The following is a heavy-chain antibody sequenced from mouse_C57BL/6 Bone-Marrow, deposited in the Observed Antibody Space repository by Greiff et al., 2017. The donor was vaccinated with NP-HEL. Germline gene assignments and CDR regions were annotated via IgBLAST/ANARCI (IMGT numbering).Heavy chain of an antibody. CDR2: IHPNSGST. CDR3: ARDYSNSLAMDY. Sequence: QVQLQQPGAELVKPGASVKLSCKASGYTFTSYWMHWVKQRPGQGLEWIGMIHPNSGSTNYNEKFKSKATLTVDKSSSPASMPLSSLTSEDSAVYYCARDYSNSLAMDYWGQGTSVTVSS. D-gene: IGHD2-5*01. CDR1: GYTFTSYW. J-gene: IGHJ4*01. V-gene: IGHV1-64*01.